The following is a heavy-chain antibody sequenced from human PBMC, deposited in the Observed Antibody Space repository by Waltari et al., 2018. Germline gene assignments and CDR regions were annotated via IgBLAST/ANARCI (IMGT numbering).Heavy chain of an antibody. V-gene: IGHV4-59*01. Sequence: QVQLQESGPGLVKPSETLSLTCTVYGGSISSYYWSCIRQPPGKGLEWIGYIYYSGSTNYNPSLKSRVTISVDTSKNQFSLKLSSVNAADTAVYYCARSYTGITTDYWGQGTLVTVSS. J-gene: IGHJ4*02. CDR3: ARSYTGITTDY. CDR1: GGSISSYY. D-gene: IGHD1-1*01. CDR2: IYYSGST.